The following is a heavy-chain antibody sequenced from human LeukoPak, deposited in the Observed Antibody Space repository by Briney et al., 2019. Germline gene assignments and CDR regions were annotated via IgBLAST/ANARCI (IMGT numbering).Heavy chain of an antibody. J-gene: IGHJ4*02. CDR1: RFSFNTYW. CDR3: ATDGYNSARDS. V-gene: IGHV3-7*01. CDR2: TKPDGSEK. Sequence: GGSLRLSCAASRFSFNTYWMSWVRQAPGKGLEWVANTKPDGSEKYYVDSVRGRFTISGDNAKSLLFLQMSNLRAEDTAIYYCATDGYNSARDSWGQGTQVTVSS. D-gene: IGHD5-12*01.